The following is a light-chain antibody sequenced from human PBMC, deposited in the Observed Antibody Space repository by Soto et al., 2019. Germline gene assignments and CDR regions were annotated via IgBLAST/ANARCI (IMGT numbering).Light chain of an antibody. CDR3: MQRSNWPFT. CDR1: QSVNTY. J-gene: IGKJ3*01. V-gene: IGKV3-11*01. CDR2: DAS. Sequence: EIVLTQSPATLALSPGERATLSCRASQSVNTYLAWYQQKPGQTPRLLLYDASNRAPAIPARFSGFGSGTDFPLTVSGLEPEDFAVYYCMQRSNWPFTFGPGT.